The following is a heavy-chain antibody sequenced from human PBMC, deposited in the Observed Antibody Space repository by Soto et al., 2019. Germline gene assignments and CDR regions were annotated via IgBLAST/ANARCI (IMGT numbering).Heavy chain of an antibody. CDR2: IVVGSGNT. CDR1: GFTFTSSA. Sequence: SVKVYCKASGFTFTSSAVQWLRQARGQRLEWIGWIVVGSGNTNYAQKFQERVTITRDMSTSTAYMELSSLRSEDTAVYYCAAPISHLPPIKYYYYGMDVWGQGTTVTVSS. D-gene: IGHD3-3*02. J-gene: IGHJ6*02. CDR3: AAPISHLPPIKYYYYGMDV. V-gene: IGHV1-58*01.